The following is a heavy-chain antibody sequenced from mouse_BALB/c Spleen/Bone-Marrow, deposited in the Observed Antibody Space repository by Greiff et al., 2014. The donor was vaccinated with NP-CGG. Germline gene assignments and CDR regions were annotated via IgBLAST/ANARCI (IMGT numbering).Heavy chain of an antibody. CDR1: GFTFSDFY. Sequence: EVKLVESGGGLVKPGGSLRFSCAASGFTFSDFYMYWVRQTPEKRLEWVATISYGGSYIYYPDSVKGRFSISRDDAMNNLYLQMSSLKSEDTAMYYCARDRGVQGYAMDYWGQGTSVTVSS. V-gene: IGHV5-4*02. CDR3: ARDRGVQGYAMDY. J-gene: IGHJ4*01. D-gene: IGHD2-14*01. CDR2: ISYGGSYI.